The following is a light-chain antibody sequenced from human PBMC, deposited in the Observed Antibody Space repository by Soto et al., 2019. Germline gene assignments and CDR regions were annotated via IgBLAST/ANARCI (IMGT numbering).Light chain of an antibody. CDR2: DAS. Sequence: DIQMTQSPSSLSASVGDRVTITCQASQDISNYLNWYQQKPGKAPKLLIYDASNLETGVPSRFSGSGSGTDFTFTISSLQPEDIATYYWQQYDNLRTFGGGTKVDI. CDR1: QDISNY. J-gene: IGKJ4*01. V-gene: IGKV1-33*01. CDR3: QQYDNLRT.